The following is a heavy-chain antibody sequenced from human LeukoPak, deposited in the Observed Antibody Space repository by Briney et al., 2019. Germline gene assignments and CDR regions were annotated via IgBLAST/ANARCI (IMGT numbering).Heavy chain of an antibody. Sequence: GGSLRLSCAAPGFTVSSTYMSWVRQAPGKGLEWVAVISKDGSDKYYPGSVRGRFTISRDNSKNTIYLQMDSLRAEDTAIYYCARDYWWNYDYWGQGTLVTVSS. J-gene: IGHJ4*02. V-gene: IGHV3-30-3*01. CDR2: ISKDGSDK. D-gene: IGHD1-7*01. CDR1: GFTVSSTY. CDR3: ARDYWWNYDY.